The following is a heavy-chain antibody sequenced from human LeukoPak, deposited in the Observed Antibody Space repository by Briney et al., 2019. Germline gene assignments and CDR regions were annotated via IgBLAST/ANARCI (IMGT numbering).Heavy chain of an antibody. CDR1: GFTFSSYE. Sequence: PGGSLRLSCAASGFTFSSYEMNWVHQAPGKGLEWVSYISSSGLTIYYADSVKGRFTVSRDNAKNSLYLQMNSLRAEDTAVYYCARERGSRSFDIWGQGTMVTVSS. CDR2: ISSSGLTI. V-gene: IGHV3-48*03. J-gene: IGHJ3*02. CDR3: ARERGSRSFDI.